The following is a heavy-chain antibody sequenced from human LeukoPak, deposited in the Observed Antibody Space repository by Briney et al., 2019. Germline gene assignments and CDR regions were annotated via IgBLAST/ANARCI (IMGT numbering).Heavy chain of an antibody. Sequence: SVKVSCKASGGTFSSYAISWLRQAPGQGLEWMGRIIPILGIANYAQKFQGRVTITADKSTSTAYMELSSLRSEDTAVYYCARARMVPAAIVAFDIWGQGTMVTVSS. CDR1: GGTFSSYA. J-gene: IGHJ3*02. D-gene: IGHD2-2*01. V-gene: IGHV1-69*04. CDR3: ARARMVPAAIVAFDI. CDR2: IIPILGIA.